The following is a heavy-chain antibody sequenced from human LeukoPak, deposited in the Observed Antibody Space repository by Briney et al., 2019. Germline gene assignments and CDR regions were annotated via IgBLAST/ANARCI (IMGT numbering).Heavy chain of an antibody. V-gene: IGHV3-23*01. D-gene: IGHD1-26*01. CDR2: ISDSGRET. Sequence: GGSLRLSCAASGFTFSSHAMSWVRQAPGKGLEWVSAISDSGRETFYTDSVEGRFTISRDNSKNTLYLEMNSLRAEDTAVYYCAKPSGRHPNYDFDHWGQGTLVTVPS. CDR3: AKPSGRHPNYDFDH. CDR1: GFTFSSHA. J-gene: IGHJ4*02.